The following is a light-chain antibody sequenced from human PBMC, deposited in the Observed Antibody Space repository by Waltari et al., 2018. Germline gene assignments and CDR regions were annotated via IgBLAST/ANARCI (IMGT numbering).Light chain of an antibody. Sequence: SYVLTQPPSASVAPGQTARITWGGNNIRSKSVHWYQQKPGQAPVLVVYDDSDRPSGSPVRFSGSKYENTATLPISRVEAGDEADYYCQVWDSYSGHNWVFGGGTKLTVL. CDR1: NIRSKS. V-gene: IGLV3-21*02. J-gene: IGLJ3*02. CDR2: DDS. CDR3: QVWDSYSGHNWV.